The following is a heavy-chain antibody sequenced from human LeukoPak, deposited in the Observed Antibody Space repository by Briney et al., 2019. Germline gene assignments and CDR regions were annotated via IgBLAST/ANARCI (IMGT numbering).Heavy chain of an antibody. D-gene: IGHD5-12*01. V-gene: IGHV3-66*03. Sequence: GGSLRLSCTVSGFTFSSNSMSWVRQAPGKGLEWVSFIYSDNTHYSDSVKGRFTISRDNSKNTLYLQMNSLRAEDTAVYYCARDSGYDFRDGAFDIWGQGTMVTVSS. CDR1: GFTFSSNS. CDR2: IYSDNT. CDR3: ARDSGYDFRDGAFDI. J-gene: IGHJ3*02.